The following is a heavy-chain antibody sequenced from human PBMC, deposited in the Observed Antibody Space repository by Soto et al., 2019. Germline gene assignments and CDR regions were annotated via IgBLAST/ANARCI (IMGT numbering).Heavy chain of an antibody. CDR1: GYTFTVYG. CDR2: ISLNSGGT. V-gene: IGHV1-2*02. Sequence: QVQLVQSGGEVKKPGASVNVSCKTSGYTFTVYGMPWVRQAPGQRLEWLGWISLNSGGTRYPQKFQGRGTMTLDTSICTAYTAMDMLRSSDADVDVCYRDLAVGGGGACFDYWGQGTLVTVSS. D-gene: IGHD6-19*01. CDR3: YRDLAVGGGGACFDY. J-gene: IGHJ4*02.